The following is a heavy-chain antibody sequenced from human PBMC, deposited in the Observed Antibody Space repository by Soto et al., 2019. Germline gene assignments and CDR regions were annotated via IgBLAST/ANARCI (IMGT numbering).Heavy chain of an antibody. CDR3: ARDDHVYGDYTPYWYFDL. CDR1: GGSISSSNW. Sequence: QVQLQESGPGLVKPSGTLSLTCAVSGGSISSSNWWSWVRQPPGKGLEWIGEIYHSGSTNYNPSLKSRVTISVDKSKNQFSLKLSSVTAADTAVYYRARDDHVYGDYTPYWYFDLWGRGTLVTVSS. V-gene: IGHV4-4*02. CDR2: IYHSGST. J-gene: IGHJ2*01. D-gene: IGHD4-17*01.